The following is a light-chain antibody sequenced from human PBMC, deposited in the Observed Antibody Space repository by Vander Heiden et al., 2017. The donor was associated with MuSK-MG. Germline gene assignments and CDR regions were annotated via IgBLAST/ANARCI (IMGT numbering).Light chain of an antibody. CDR1: QSVSSSY. J-gene: IGKJ2*01. CDR3: QQDCSSYT. Sequence: ELVLTPSPGTLSLSPGERATLSCRASQSVSSSYLAWYQYKPGQAPRLLIYGASSRATGIPDRFSGRRPGTDFTRTISRRVPADIATYYWQQDCSSYTFGQGTKLEIK. V-gene: IGKV3-20*01. CDR2: GAS.